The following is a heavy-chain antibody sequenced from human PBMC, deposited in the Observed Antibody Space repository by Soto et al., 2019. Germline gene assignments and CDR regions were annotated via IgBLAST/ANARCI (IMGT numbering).Heavy chain of an antibody. J-gene: IGHJ6*02. CDR2: ISWNSGSI. CDR3: AKGDSSSFYYGMDV. Sequence: EVQLVESGGGLVQPGRSLRLSCAASGFTFDDYAMHWVRQAPGKGLEGVSGISWNSGSIGYADSVKGRFTISRDNAKNSLYLQMNSLRAEDTALYYCAKGDSSSFYYGMDVWGQGTTVTVSS. V-gene: IGHV3-9*01. D-gene: IGHD6-13*01. CDR1: GFTFDDYA.